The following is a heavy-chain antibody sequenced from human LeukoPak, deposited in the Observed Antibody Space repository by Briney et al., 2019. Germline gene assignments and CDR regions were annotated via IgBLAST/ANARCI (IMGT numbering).Heavy chain of an antibody. CDR3: ARRLTQYDCFDP. D-gene: IGHD2-2*01. Sequence: SSQTLSLTCAISGDSVSSNSVTWNWIRQSPSRGLEWLGRTYYRSTWYNDYAVPVRGRITVNPDTSKNQFSLHLNSVTPEDTAVYYCARRLTQYDCFDPWGQGILVTVSS. CDR1: GDSVSSNSVT. CDR2: TYYRSTWYN. J-gene: IGHJ5*02. V-gene: IGHV6-1*01.